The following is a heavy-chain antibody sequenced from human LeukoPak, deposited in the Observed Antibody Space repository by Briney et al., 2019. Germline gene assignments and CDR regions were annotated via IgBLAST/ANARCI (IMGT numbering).Heavy chain of an antibody. V-gene: IGHV3-11*01. Sequence: GGSLRLSCAASGFTFSDYYMSWIRQAPGKGLEWVSYISSSGSTIYYADSVKGRFTISRDNAKNSLYLQMNSLRAEDTAVYYCTTDLTGDIFDYWGQGTLVTASS. J-gene: IGHJ4*02. D-gene: IGHD7-27*01. CDR2: ISSSGSTI. CDR1: GFTFSDYY. CDR3: TTDLTGDIFDY.